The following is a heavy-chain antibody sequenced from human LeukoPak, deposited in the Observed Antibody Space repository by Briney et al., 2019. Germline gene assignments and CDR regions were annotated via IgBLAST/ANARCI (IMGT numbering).Heavy chain of an antibody. CDR3: ARVADSYGNWFDP. J-gene: IGHJ5*02. CDR2: IYYSGST. V-gene: IGHV4-59*01. D-gene: IGHD5-18*01. CDR1: GGSISSYY. Sequence: SETLSLTCTVSGGSISSYYWSWIRQPPGKGLEWIGYIYYSGSTNYNPSPKSRVTISVDTSKNQFSLKLSSVTAADTAVYYCARVADSYGNWFDPWGQGTLVTVSS.